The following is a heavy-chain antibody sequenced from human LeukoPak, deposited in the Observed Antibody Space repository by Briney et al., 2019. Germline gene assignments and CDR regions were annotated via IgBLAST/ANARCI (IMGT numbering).Heavy chain of an antibody. D-gene: IGHD1-26*01. CDR1: GFTFSSYE. CDR3: ARGAVGAWEY. CDR2: IKPDGSDT. Sequence: GGSLRLSCAASGFTFSSYEMNWVRQAPGKGLEWVANIKPDGSDTYYVDSVKGRFTISRDNAKNSLNLQMNSLRAGDTAVYYCARGAVGAWEYWGQGTLVTVSS. V-gene: IGHV3-7*01. J-gene: IGHJ4*02.